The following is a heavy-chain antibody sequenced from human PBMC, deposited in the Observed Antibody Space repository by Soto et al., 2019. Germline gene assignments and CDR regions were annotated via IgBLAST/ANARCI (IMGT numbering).Heavy chain of an antibody. D-gene: IGHD2-2*01. CDR1: GFTFRVYA. Sequence: VHLSESGGALVQPGGSLRLSCAASGFTFRVYAMSWFRQAPGGGLEWVSAIGGTGNTTYYADSVKGRFTIARDNSRDTLYLQMTSLRVEDTAVYYCARIRQLLFVSWGQGPLVSVSS. J-gene: IGHJ4*02. V-gene: IGHV3-23*01. CDR3: ARIRQLLFVS. CDR2: IGGTGNTT.